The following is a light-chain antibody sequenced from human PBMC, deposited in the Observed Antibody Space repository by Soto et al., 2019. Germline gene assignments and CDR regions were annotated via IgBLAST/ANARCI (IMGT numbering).Light chain of an antibody. V-gene: IGKV3-11*01. Sequence: EIVLTQSPATLSLSPGERATLSCRASQSVSNYLAWYQHKPGQAPRLLIYHASSRATGIPARFSGSGFGADFTLTISGLEPEDFAVYYCQQRSNWPITFGQGTRLEIK. CDR1: QSVSNY. CDR2: HAS. CDR3: QQRSNWPIT. J-gene: IGKJ5*01.